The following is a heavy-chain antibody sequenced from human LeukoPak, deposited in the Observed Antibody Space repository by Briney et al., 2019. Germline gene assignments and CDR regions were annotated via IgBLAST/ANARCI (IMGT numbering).Heavy chain of an antibody. CDR1: GFTFSDHY. CDR3: ARDRHGYFDY. CDR2: ISHNGETK. V-gene: IGHV3-11*01. D-gene: IGHD6-13*01. Sequence: GGSLRLSCAASGFTFSDHYMIWLRQAPGKGLETISYISHNGETKYYADSVKGRLSISRDNAKSSLYLQMNSLRVEDTAVYYCARDRHGYFDYWGQGTLVTVSS. J-gene: IGHJ4*02.